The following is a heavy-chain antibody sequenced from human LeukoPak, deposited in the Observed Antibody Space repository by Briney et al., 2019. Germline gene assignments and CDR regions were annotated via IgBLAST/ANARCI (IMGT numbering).Heavy chain of an antibody. Sequence: GGSLRLSCAASGFTFSVYWMSWVRQAPGKGLEWVANIKQDGREKYYVDSVKGRFTISRDNAKNSLYLQMNSLRAEDTAVYYCARASFGPRGYYFDYWGQGTLVTVSS. CDR1: GFTFSVYW. V-gene: IGHV3-7*01. D-gene: IGHD3-16*01. J-gene: IGHJ4*02. CDR2: IKQDGREK. CDR3: ARASFGPRGYYFDY.